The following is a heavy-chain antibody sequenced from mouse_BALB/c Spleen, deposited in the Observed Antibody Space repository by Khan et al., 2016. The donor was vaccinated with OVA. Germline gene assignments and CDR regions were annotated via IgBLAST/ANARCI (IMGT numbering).Heavy chain of an antibody. D-gene: IGHD1-2*01. CDR1: GFTFSDYG. Sequence: EVELVESGGGLVQPGGSRKLSRAASGFTFSDYGMAWVRQAPGKGPEWVAFISDLAYSIYYVDTVTGRFTISREHVKSTLYLEMSNLRSEDTAVYYCARGGGTAPFAYWGQGTLVTVSA. CDR3: ARGGGTAPFAY. V-gene: IGHV5-15*02. CDR2: ISDLAYSI. J-gene: IGHJ3*01.